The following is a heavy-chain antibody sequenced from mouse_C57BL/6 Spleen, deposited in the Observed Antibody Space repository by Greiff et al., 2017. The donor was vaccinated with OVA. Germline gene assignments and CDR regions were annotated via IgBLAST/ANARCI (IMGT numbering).Heavy chain of an antibody. J-gene: IGHJ4*01. CDR2: ISGGGGNT. V-gene: IGHV5-9*01. CDR3: ARHTTVEAMDY. Sequence: EVKLVESGGGLVKPGGSLKLSCAASGFPFSSYTMSWVRQTPEKRLEWVATISGGGGNTYYPDSVKGRFTISRDNAKNTLYLQMSSLRSEDTALYYCARHTTVEAMDYWGQGTSVTVSS. CDR1: GFPFSSYT. D-gene: IGHD1-1*01.